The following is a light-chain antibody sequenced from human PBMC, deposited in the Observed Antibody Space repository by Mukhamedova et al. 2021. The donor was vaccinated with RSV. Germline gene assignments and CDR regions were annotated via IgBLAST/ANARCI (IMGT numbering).Light chain of an antibody. J-gene: IGKJ1*01. Sequence: WYQRRVHGKAPKLLIYKASNLQSGVPSRFSGSGSGTEFTLTISSLQPDDFTTYFCQQYITYWTFGQGTKVEIK. V-gene: IGKV1-5*03. CDR2: KAS. CDR3: QQYITYWT.